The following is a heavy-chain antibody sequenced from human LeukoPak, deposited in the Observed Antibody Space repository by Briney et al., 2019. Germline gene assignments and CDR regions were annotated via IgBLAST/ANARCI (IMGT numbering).Heavy chain of an antibody. CDR2: IIPIFGTA. V-gene: IGHV1-69*05. CDR3: ARDRGYSYGRFDY. D-gene: IGHD5-18*01. CDR1: GGTFSSYA. J-gene: IGHJ4*02. Sequence: ASAKVSCKASGGTFSSYAISWVRRAPGQGLEWMGGIIPIFGTANYAQKFQGRVTITTDESTSTAYMELSSLRSEDTAVYYCARDRGYSYGRFDYWGQGALVTVSS.